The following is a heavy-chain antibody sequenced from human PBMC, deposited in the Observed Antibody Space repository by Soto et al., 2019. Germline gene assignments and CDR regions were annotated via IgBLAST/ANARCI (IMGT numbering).Heavy chain of an antibody. Sequence: QVQLVQSGAEVTKPGASLKVSCKASGYTFSNFGVSWVRQAPGQGLEWIGWINPDNGDTNYGQKFQGRATMTTDTFTDTAYMEVRGLRSDDTAVYYCARGVRVTAYLDYYMDVWGEGTTVTVSS. V-gene: IGHV1-18*01. CDR1: GYTFSNFG. D-gene: IGHD3-10*02. CDR3: ARGVRVTAYLDYYMDV. J-gene: IGHJ6*03. CDR2: INPDNGDT.